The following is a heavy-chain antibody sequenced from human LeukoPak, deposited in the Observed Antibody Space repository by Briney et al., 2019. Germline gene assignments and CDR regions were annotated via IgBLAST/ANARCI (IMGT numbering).Heavy chain of an antibody. CDR3: ARDFPSRAYYYDSSGYSSFDY. CDR1: GGTFSSYA. J-gene: IGHJ4*02. D-gene: IGHD3-22*01. CDR2: IIPIFGTA. Sequence: SVKVSRKASGGTFSSYAISWVRQAPGQGLEWMGGIIPIFGTANYAQKFQGRVTITADESTSTAYMELSSLRSEDTAVYYCARDFPSRAYYYDSSGYSSFDYWGQGTLVTVSS. V-gene: IGHV1-69*01.